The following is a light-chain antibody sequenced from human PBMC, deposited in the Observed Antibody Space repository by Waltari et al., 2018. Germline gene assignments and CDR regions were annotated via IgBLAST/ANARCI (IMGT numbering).Light chain of an antibody. CDR2: WAS. V-gene: IGKV4-1*01. J-gene: IGKJ4*01. CDR1: QSVLLSFDYKNY. Sequence: DIVMTQSPDSLTVSLGERATIHCKSIQSVLLSFDYKNYLAWYQQLPGQPPKLLIHWASTRESGVPDRFSGSGSGTDFTLTISSLQAEDVAVYYCQQYYSFPLTFGGGTKVEIK. CDR3: QQYYSFPLT.